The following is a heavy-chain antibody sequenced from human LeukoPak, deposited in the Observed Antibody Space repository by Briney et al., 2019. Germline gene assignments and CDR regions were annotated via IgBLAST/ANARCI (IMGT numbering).Heavy chain of an antibody. V-gene: IGHV1-18*01. CDR1: GYTFASYG. CDR2: ISAYNGNT. J-gene: IGHJ2*01. D-gene: IGHD1-1*01. Sequence: ASVKVSCKASGYTFASYGISWVRQAPGQGLEWMGWISAYNGNTNYAQKLQGRVTMTTDTSTSTAYMELRSLRSDDTAVYYCARKGGTYRPDWYFDLWGRGTLVTVSS. CDR3: ARKGGTYRPDWYFDL.